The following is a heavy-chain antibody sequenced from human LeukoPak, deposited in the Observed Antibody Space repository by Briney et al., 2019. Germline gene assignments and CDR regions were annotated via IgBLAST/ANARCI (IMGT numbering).Heavy chain of an antibody. Sequence: PGGSLRLSCAASGFTFSIYWMHWVRQAPGKGLEWVSSISGSDGGTYYADSVKGRFTISRDNSKNTLYLQMNSLRAEDTAIYYCAKRGPIYTSSPGNYFDYWGQGTLVTVSS. CDR1: GFTFSIYW. D-gene: IGHD6-6*01. V-gene: IGHV3-23*01. J-gene: IGHJ4*02. CDR3: AKRGPIYTSSPGNYFDY. CDR2: ISGSDGGT.